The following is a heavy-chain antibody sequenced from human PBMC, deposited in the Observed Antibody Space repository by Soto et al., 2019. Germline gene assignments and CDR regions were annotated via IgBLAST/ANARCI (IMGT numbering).Heavy chain of an antibody. J-gene: IGHJ4*02. CDR2: IKEDGSEK. V-gene: IGHV3-7*03. D-gene: IGHD1-7*01. CDR1: GFTFSNSC. Sequence: LRLSCVGSGFTFSNSCMGWVRQAPFKVLEWVANIKEDGSEKYYVDPVKGRFTISRDNAKNSVYRQMNSLRDEDTAVFYCATGRYNWNYGVYHFDSWGQGALVTVSS. CDR3: ATGRYNWNYGVYHFDS.